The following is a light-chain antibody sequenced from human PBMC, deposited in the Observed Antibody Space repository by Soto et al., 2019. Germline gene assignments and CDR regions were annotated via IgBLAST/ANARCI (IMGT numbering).Light chain of an antibody. CDR3: QQYGSSSTWT. V-gene: IGKV3-20*01. Sequence: EIVLTQSPGTLSLSPGERATLSCRASQSVSSAYLAWYQHKPGQPPTLLIYAASSRVTGIPDRFSGSGSGTDFTLTISRLEPEDFAVYYCQQYGSSSTWTFGQGIKVEMK. CDR1: QSVSSAY. J-gene: IGKJ1*01. CDR2: AAS.